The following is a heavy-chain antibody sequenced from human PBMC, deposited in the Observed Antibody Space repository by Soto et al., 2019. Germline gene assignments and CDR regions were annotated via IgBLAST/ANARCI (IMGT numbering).Heavy chain of an antibody. CDR3: ARERRGGAAFDI. J-gene: IGHJ3*02. V-gene: IGHV4-30-4*01. CDR1: GGSVNSGDYY. CDR2: IYYSVNT. Sequence: QVQLQESGPGLVNPSQTLSLTCTVSGGSVNSGDYYWSWIRQPPGKGLEWIGYIYYSVNTYYNPSLKSRVTISVDSSKNQFSLKLSSVTAADTAVYYCARERRGGAAFDIWGQGTMVTVSS. D-gene: IGHD3-16*01.